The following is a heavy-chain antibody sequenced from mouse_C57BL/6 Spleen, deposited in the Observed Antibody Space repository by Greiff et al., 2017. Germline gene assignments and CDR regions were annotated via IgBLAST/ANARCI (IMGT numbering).Heavy chain of an antibody. J-gene: IGHJ1*03. CDR2: ISSGGSYT. V-gene: IGHV5-6*01. Sequence: EVQGVESGGDLVKPGGSLKLSCAASGFTFSSYGMSWVRQTPDKRLEWVATISSGGSYTYYPDSVKGRFTISRDNAKNTLYLQMSSLKSEDTAMYYCARRYGNGGYFDVWGTGTTVTVSS. D-gene: IGHD2-1*01. CDR1: GFTFSSYG. CDR3: ARRYGNGGYFDV.